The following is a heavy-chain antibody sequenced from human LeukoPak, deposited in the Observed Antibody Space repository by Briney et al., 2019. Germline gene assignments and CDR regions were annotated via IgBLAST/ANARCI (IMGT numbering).Heavy chain of an antibody. CDR2: ISYDGSNK. CDR3: AKDLDSGSQLSFTDYYYYYGMDV. CDR1: GFTFSSYG. Sequence: GRSLRLSCADSGFTFSSYGMHWVRQAPGKGLEWVAVISYDGSNKYYADSVKDRFTISRDNSKNTLYLQMNSLRAEDTAVYYCAKDLDSGSQLSFTDYYYYYGMDVWGQGTTVTVSS. D-gene: IGHD1-26*01. J-gene: IGHJ6*02. V-gene: IGHV3-30*18.